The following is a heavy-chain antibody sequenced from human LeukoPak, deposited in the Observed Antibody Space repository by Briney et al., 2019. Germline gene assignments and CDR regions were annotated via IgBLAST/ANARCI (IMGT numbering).Heavy chain of an antibody. D-gene: IGHD3-9*01. CDR1: GRSFSGYY. CDR3: ARGRDYDILTGYSVTTHFDY. V-gene: IGHV4-34*01. CDR2: INHSGST. Sequence: SETLSLTCAVYGRSFSGYYWSWIRQPPGKGLEWIGEINHSGSTNYNPSLKSRVTISVDTSKNQFSLKLSSVTAADTAVYYCARGRDYDILTGYSVTTHFDYWGQGTLVTVSS. J-gene: IGHJ4*02.